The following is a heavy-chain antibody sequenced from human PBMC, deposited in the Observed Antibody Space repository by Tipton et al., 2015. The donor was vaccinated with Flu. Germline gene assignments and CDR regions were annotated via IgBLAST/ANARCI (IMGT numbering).Heavy chain of an antibody. D-gene: IGHD1-1*01. CDR1: GVALTGGNYF. Sequence: TLSLTCSVSGVALTGGNYFWTWIRQHPAKGLEWIGYIYSSETTYYHPSLKSRVTISLDTSKRQFSLHLTSVTAADTAVYYCAREGGGTYSFDSWGQGMLVTVSS. V-gene: IGHV4-31*03. J-gene: IGHJ4*02. CDR3: AREGGGTYSFDS. CDR2: IYSSETT.